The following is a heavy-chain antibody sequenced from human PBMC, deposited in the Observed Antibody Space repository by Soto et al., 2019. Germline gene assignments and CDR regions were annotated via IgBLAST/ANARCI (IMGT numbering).Heavy chain of an antibody. J-gene: IGHJ5*02. Sequence: GESLKISCEASGYSFTTYWISWVRQMPGKGLEWMGAIDPRDSYTKYSPSFQGHVTITVDKSISTAYLQWNSLKASDTAIYYCAREKSDLELFNWLDPWGQGTLVTVSS. D-gene: IGHD1-7*01. CDR3: AREKSDLELFNWLDP. CDR1: GYSFTTYW. V-gene: IGHV5-10-1*01. CDR2: IDPRDSYT.